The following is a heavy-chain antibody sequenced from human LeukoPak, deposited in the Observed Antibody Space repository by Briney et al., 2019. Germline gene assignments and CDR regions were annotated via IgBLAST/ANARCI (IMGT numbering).Heavy chain of an antibody. CDR2: INPNSGGT. CDR1: GYTFTGYY. Sequence: ASVKVSCKASGYTFTGYYMHWVRQAPGQGLEWMGWINPNSGGTNYAQKFQGRVTMTRDTSISTAYMELSRLRSDDTAVYYCAIAVAGTWGYFDYWGQGTLVTVSS. D-gene: IGHD6-19*01. CDR3: AIAVAGTWGYFDY. J-gene: IGHJ4*02. V-gene: IGHV1-2*02.